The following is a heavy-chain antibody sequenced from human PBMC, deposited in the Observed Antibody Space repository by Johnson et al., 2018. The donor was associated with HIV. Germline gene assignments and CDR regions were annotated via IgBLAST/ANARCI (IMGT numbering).Heavy chain of an antibody. Sequence: VQLVESGGGLVQPGGSLRLSCAASGFTFSDHYMDWVRQAPGKGLEWVGRTRNKANSYTTEYAASVKGRFTISRDDSKNSLYLQMNSLRAEDTAVYYCSKKGGRRFPNRNAFDSWGEGTMVTVSS. CDR1: GFTFSDHY. J-gene: IGHJ3*02. CDR2: TRNKANSYTT. CDR3: SKKGGRRFPNRNAFDS. V-gene: IGHV3-72*01. D-gene: IGHD1-14*01.